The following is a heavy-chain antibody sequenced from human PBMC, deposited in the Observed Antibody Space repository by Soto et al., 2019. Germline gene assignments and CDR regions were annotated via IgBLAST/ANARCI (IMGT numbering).Heavy chain of an antibody. Sequence: EVQLLESGGGLVQPGGSLRLSCAVSGLTFKSYAMSWVRRAPGKGLEWVSTISDSGGSTSYADSVKGRLTISRDNSMNTLYLQMDSLRVEDTAVYYCVKRDLAYWGQGTLVTVSS. CDR1: GLTFKSYA. CDR2: ISDSGGST. J-gene: IGHJ4*02. CDR3: VKRDLAY. V-gene: IGHV3-23*01.